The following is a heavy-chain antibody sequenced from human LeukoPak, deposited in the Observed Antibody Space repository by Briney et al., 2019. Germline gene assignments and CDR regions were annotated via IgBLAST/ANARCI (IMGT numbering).Heavy chain of an antibody. CDR2: TSWNGKST. CDR3: VKGVKYTNYFHTGLFDS. CDR1: GSTFDDYA. J-gene: IGHJ4*02. V-gene: IGHV3-43D*04. D-gene: IGHD2/OR15-2a*01. Sequence: GGFLRLSCAASGSTFDDYAMHWVRQAPGKGLEWVSLTSWNGKSTYYSHSTKGRFTISRDNSKNFLYLQMNSLRPEDTAWYYCVKGVKYTNYFHTGLFDSWGQGTLVTVSS.